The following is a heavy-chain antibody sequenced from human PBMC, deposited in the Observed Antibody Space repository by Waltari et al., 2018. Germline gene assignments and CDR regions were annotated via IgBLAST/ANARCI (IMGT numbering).Heavy chain of an antibody. CDR3: ARGDSSGYPFDY. Sequence: QVQLQESGPGLVKPSQTLSLTCTVSGGSISSGGHFWSWIRPHPGKGLEWIAYIYYSGGTYYNSSLKRRVTISVDTSKNQFSLKMTSVTAADTAVYYCARGDSSGYPFDYWGEGTLVTVSS. CDR2: IYYSGGT. D-gene: IGHD3-22*01. V-gene: IGHV4-31*03. J-gene: IGHJ4*02. CDR1: GGSISSGGHF.